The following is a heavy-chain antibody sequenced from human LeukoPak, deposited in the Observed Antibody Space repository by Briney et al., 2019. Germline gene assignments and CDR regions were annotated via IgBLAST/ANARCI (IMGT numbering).Heavy chain of an antibody. J-gene: IGHJ6*03. CDR3: AKKLGDGGNFYYYYYMDV. D-gene: IGHD4-23*01. CDR2: ISSSGSTI. V-gene: IGHV3-11*04. Sequence: GGSLRLSCAASGFTFSDYYMSWIRQAPGKGLEWVSYISSSGSTIYYADSVKGRFTISRDNAKNSLYLQMNSLRAEDTAVYYCAKKLGDGGNFYYYYYMDVWGEGTTVTVSS. CDR1: GFTFSDYY.